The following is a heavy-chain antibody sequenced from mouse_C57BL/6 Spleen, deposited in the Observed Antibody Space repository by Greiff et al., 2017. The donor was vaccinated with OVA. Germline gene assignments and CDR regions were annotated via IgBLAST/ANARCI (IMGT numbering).Heavy chain of an antibody. V-gene: IGHV1-81*01. CDR3: ASPFITTVVDYAMDY. Sequence: VHLVESGAELARPGASVKLSCKASGYTFTSYGISWVKQRTGQGLEWIGEIYPRSGNTYYNEKFKGKATLTADKSSSTAYMELRSLTSEDSAVYFCASPFITTVVDYAMDYWGQGTSVTVSS. D-gene: IGHD1-1*01. J-gene: IGHJ4*01. CDR2: IYPRSGNT. CDR1: GYTFTSYG.